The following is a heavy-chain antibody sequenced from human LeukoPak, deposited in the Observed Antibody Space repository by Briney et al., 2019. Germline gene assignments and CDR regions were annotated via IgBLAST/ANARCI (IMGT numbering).Heavy chain of an antibody. CDR3: ARERPVTMGPYMDV. J-gene: IGHJ6*03. CDR1: GGSISSGGYY. CDR2: IYYSGST. D-gene: IGHD3-10*01. V-gene: IGHV4-31*03. Sequence: SQTLSLTCTVSGGSISSGGYYWSWIPQHPGKGLEWIGYIYYSGSTYYNPSLKSRVTISVDTSKNQFSLKLSPVTAADTAVYYCARERPVTMGPYMDVWGKGTSVTVSS.